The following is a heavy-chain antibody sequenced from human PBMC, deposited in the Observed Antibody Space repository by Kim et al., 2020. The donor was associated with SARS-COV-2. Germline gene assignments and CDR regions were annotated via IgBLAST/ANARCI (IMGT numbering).Heavy chain of an antibody. D-gene: IGHD6-6*01. CDR3: ARGEQLEYYYYYGMDV. CDR1: GYTFTGYY. J-gene: IGHJ6*02. CDR2: TNPNSGGT. Sequence: ASVKVSCKASGYTFTGYYMHRVRQAPGQGLEWMGWTNPNSGGTDYAQKFHGRATMPRDTFISTAYMELSSLTADDTAVYYFARGEQLEYYYYYGMDVWGQGTMVTVS. V-gene: IGHV1-2*02.